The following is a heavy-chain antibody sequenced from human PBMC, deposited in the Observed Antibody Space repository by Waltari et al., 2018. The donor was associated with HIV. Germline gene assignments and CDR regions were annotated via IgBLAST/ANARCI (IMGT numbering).Heavy chain of an antibody. CDR3: ARAFVVVPAATVVWFDP. V-gene: IGHV1-69*04. D-gene: IGHD2-2*01. Sequence: QVQLVQSGAEVKKPGSSVKVSCKASGGTFSSYAISWVRQAPGQGLEWMGRIIPILGIANYAQKFQGRVTITADKSTSTAYMELSSLRSEDTAVYYCARAFVVVPAATVVWFDPWGQGTLVTVSS. CDR2: IIPILGIA. CDR1: GGTFSSYA. J-gene: IGHJ5*02.